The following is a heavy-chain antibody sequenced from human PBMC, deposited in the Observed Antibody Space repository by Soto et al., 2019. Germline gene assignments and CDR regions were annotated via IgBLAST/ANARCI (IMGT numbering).Heavy chain of an antibody. CDR3: ARDQSGIGWYVDWFDP. V-gene: IGHV1-3*01. J-gene: IGHJ5*02. CDR1: GYTFNSHA. CDR2: INAGNGNT. Sequence: ASVKVSCKASGYTFNSHAIHWVRQAPGQRPEWMGWINAGNGNTKYSENFKGRVTFTRDTAATTVYMELTSLTSEDSAVYYCARDQSGIGWYVDWFDPWGQGTLVTVSS. D-gene: IGHD6-19*01.